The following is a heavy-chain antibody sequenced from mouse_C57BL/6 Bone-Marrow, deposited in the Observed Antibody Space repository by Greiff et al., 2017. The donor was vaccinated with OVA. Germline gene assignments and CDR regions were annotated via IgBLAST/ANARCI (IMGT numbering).Heavy chain of an antibody. J-gene: IGHJ3*01. CDR3: ARKGAYYYGSSPWFAY. CDR2: IYPRSGNT. V-gene: IGHV1-81*01. D-gene: IGHD1-1*01. Sequence: VQRVESGAELARPGASVKLSCKASGYTFTSYGISWVKQRTGQGLEWIGEIYPRSGNTYYNEKFKGKATLTADKSSSTAYMELRSLTSEDSAVYFCARKGAYYYGSSPWFAYWGQGTLVTVSA. CDR1: GYTFTSYG.